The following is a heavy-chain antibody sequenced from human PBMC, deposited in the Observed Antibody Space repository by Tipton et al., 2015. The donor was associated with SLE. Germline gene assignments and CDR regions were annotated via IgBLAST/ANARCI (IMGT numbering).Heavy chain of an antibody. CDR3: AQAHLWGSYRYASDI. D-gene: IGHD3-16*02. V-gene: IGHV4-59*11. J-gene: IGHJ3*02. CDR2: VHITGST. CDR1: GDSISSHY. Sequence: TLSLTCAVSGDSISSHYWAWIRLPPGKGLEWLGYVHITGSTNYSPSLWGRVTISLDTSKNQFSLRLSSVTAADTAVYYCAQAHLWGSYRYASDIWGQGTMVTVSS.